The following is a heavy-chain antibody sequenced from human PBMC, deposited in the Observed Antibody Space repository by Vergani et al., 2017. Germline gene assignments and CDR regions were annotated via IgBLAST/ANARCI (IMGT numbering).Heavy chain of an antibody. CDR1: GFTFSSHA. J-gene: IGHJ4*02. D-gene: IGHD5-24*01. Sequence: EVQLLQSEGAVVQPGGSLRLSCVASGFTFSSHAMSWVRQGHGQGLEWVSSIKKTDESTHYADSVKGRFTISRDNSKNTLYLQMNSLRVEDTAVYYCGRGSDNYNWGQGTLVTVSS. CDR3: GRGSDNYN. CDR2: IKKTDEST. V-gene: IGHV3-23*01.